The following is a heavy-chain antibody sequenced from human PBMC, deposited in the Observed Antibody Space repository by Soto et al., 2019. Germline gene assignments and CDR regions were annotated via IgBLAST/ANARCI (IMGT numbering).Heavy chain of an antibody. Sequence: SATLSLTCAVYGGSFSGYYWSWIRQPPGKGLEWIGEINHSGSTNYNPSLKSRVTISVDTSKNQFSLKLSSVTAADTAVYYCARDVFRQREIDYWGQGTLVTVSS. D-gene: IGHD6-25*01. CDR2: INHSGST. CDR3: ARDVFRQREIDY. V-gene: IGHV4-34*01. J-gene: IGHJ4*02. CDR1: GGSFSGYY.